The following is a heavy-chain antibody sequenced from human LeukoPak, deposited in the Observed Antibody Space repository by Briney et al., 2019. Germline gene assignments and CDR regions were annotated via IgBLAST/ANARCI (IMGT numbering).Heavy chain of an antibody. CDR1: GGSISSYY. Sequence: SETLSLTCTVSGGSISSYYWSWIRQPPGKGLEWIGYIYYSGSTNHNPSLKSRVTVSVDTSKNQFSLKLSSVTAADTAVYYCARDAAVDNAFDIWGQGTMVTVSS. CDR3: ARDAAVDNAFDI. J-gene: IGHJ3*02. V-gene: IGHV4-59*01. CDR2: IYYSGST. D-gene: IGHD5-12*01.